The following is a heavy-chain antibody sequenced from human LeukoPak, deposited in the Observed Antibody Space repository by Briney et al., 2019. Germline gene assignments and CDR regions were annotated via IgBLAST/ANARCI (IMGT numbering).Heavy chain of an antibody. D-gene: IGHD5-18*01. J-gene: IGHJ4*02. V-gene: IGHV1-46*01. CDR1: GYTFTSYY. Sequence: ASVKVSCKASGYTFTSYYMHWVRQAPGQGLEWMGIINPSGGSTSHAQKFQGRVTMTRDTSTSTVYMELSSLRSEDTAVYYCARGGPDTAMVRIGDYWGQGTLVTVSS. CDR3: ARGGPDTAMVRIGDY. CDR2: INPSGGST.